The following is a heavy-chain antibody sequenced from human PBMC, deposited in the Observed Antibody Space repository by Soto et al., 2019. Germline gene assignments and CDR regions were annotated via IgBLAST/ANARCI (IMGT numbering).Heavy chain of an antibody. V-gene: IGHV4-59*08. D-gene: IGHD6-13*01. CDR3: ATKEVNIAAGSNYYMDV. Sequence: SETLSLTCTVSGGSISSYYWSWIRQPPGKGLEWIGYIYYSGSTNYNPSLKSRVTISVDTSKNQFSLKLSSVTAADTAVYYCATKEVNIAAGSNYYMDVWGKGTTVTVSS. CDR2: IYYSGST. J-gene: IGHJ6*03. CDR1: GGSISSYY.